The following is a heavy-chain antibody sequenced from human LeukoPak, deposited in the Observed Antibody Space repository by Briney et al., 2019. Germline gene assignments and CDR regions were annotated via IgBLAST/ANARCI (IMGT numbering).Heavy chain of an antibody. D-gene: IGHD4-17*01. J-gene: IGHJ3*02. CDR2: INPNSGGT. CDR1: GYTFTGYY. V-gene: IGHV1-2*02. Sequence: GASVKVSCKASGYTFTGYYMHWVRQAPGQGLEWMGWINPNSGGTNYAQKFQGRVTMTRDTSISTAYMELSRLRSDDTAVYYCARDTKSDYGDYVAAFDIWGQGTMVTVSS. CDR3: ARDTKSDYGDYVAAFDI.